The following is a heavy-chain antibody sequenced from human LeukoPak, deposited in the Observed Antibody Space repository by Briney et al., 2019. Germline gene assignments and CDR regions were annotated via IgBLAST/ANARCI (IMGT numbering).Heavy chain of an antibody. D-gene: IGHD2-21*01. CDR1: GGTFSSYA. J-gene: IGHJ6*03. Sequence: GASVKVSCKASGGTFSSYAISWVRQAPGQGLEWMGGIIPIFGTANYAQKFRGRVTMSTDTSTSTAYMELGSLRSDDTAVYYCARHISGPYYYYMDVWGKGTTVTISS. CDR2: IIPIFGTA. V-gene: IGHV1-69*05. CDR3: ARHISGPYYYYMDV.